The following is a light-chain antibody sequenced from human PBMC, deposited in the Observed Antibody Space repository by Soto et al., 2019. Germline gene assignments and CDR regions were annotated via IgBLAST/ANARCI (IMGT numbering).Light chain of an antibody. CDR3: MQGTHWPPWT. CDR2: KVS. J-gene: IGKJ1*01. CDR1: QSLVHSDGNTY. Sequence: DVVMTQSPLSLPVTLGQPASISCRSSQSLVHSDGNTYLNWFQQRPGQSPRRLIYKVSNRDSGVPDRFRGSGSVTDFTLNISRVEAEDVGVYYCMQGTHWPPWTFGQGTKVEIK. V-gene: IGKV2-30*02.